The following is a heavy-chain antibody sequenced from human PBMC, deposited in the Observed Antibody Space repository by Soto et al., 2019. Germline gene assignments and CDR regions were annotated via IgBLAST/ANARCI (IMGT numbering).Heavy chain of an antibody. CDR1: GGSMIAYY. Sequence: SETLSLTCTVSGGSMIAYYWNWMRQPPGKGLQRIGYTYYSGSTTYNPSLKSRVTISVDSSKNQFSLKLDSVTPADTAVYYCARVRGTAGKRYFDYWGPGXLVTVYS. J-gene: IGHJ4*02. CDR3: ARVRGTAGKRYFDY. V-gene: IGHV4-59*01. CDR2: TYYSGST. D-gene: IGHD6-13*01.